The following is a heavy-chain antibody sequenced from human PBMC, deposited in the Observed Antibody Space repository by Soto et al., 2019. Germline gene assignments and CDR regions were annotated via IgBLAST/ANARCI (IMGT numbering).Heavy chain of an antibody. CDR1: GGAFSGYY. CDR3: ARGGSNDWQVALDI. D-gene: IGHD3-9*01. CDR2: INHSGNN. Sequence: SETLSLTCSVYGGAFSGYYWSCIRQSPGKGLEWIGEINHSGNNNYSPSLKSRVTMSLDTSKNQFSLKLTSVTAADTAVYYCARGGSNDWQVALDIWGQGTMVTVSS. J-gene: IGHJ3*02. V-gene: IGHV4-34*01.